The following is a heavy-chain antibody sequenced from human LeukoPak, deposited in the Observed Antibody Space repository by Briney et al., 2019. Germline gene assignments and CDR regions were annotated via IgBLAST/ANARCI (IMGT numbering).Heavy chain of an antibody. D-gene: IGHD6-13*01. CDR1: GGSISSSSYY. V-gene: IGHV4-39*07. CDR3: SRSLSSSWYNWFDP. Sequence: RTSETLSLTCTVSGGSISSSSYYWGWIRQPPGKGLEWIGSIYYSGSTYYNPSLKSRVTISVDTSKNQFSLKLSSVTAADTAVYYCSRSLSSSWYNWFDPWGQGTLVTVSS. J-gene: IGHJ5*02. CDR2: IYYSGST.